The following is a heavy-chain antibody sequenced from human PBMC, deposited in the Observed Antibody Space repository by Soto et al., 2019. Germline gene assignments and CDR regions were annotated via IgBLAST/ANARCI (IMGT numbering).Heavy chain of an antibody. CDR2: ISADNGNT. CDR1: GYTFTSYG. V-gene: IGHV1-18*01. J-gene: IGHJ6*02. CDR3: ASGYCSGDTCYNGMDV. D-gene: IGHD2-15*01. Sequence: QVQLVQFGAEVKQPGASVKVSCKDSGYTFTSYGISWVRQAPGQGVGWMGWISADNGNTNYAQRFQGRVTMTTDTSTNTAYMELRSLRSDDTAVYYCASGYCSGDTCYNGMDVWGQGTTVTVSS.